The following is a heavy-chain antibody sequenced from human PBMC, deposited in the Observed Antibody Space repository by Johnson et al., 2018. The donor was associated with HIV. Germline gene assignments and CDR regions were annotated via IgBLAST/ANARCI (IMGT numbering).Heavy chain of an antibody. V-gene: IGHV3-30*02. Sequence: QEQLVESGGGVAQPGGSLRLSCVASGFTFSSYGMHWVRQAPGKGLEWVAFIRNDGSKKYYADSVKGRFTISRDNAKNTLYLQMNSLRAEDTAVYYCAKDDSPSGAFDIWGQGTMVIVSS. D-gene: IGHD3-10*01. CDR1: GFTFSSYG. J-gene: IGHJ3*02. CDR2: IRNDGSKK. CDR3: AKDDSPSGAFDI.